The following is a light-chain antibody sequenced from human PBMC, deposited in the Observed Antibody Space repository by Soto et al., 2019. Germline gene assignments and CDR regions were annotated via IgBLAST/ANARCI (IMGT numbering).Light chain of an antibody. V-gene: IGKV3-20*01. CDR2: AAS. Sequence: EIVLTQSPGTLSLSPGYISTLSCRASDTVTGKYLAWYQQKAGQAPRLLIFAASNRATGIPDRLSGSGSGKDFTLTISSLQTEDFAIYFCQQYSKWPQRYTFGQGTKVDIK. J-gene: IGKJ2*01. CDR1: DTVTGKY. CDR3: QQYSKWPQRYT.